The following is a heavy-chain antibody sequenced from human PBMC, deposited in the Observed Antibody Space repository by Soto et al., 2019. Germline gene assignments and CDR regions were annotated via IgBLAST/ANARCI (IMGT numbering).Heavy chain of an antibody. CDR1: GYSFSSFG. Sequence: QGQLVQSGPEVKKPGASVKVSCKTSGYSFSSFGISWQRRAPGQGPEWMGWISFYNGKTNFAQKFQDRITLTTDTSTTTAYMELRSLTSDDTAMYYCARDVRVGANMDASEMWGQGSMVTVSS. J-gene: IGHJ3*02. V-gene: IGHV1-18*01. CDR2: ISFYNGKT. CDR3: ARDVRVGANMDASEM. D-gene: IGHD1-26*01.